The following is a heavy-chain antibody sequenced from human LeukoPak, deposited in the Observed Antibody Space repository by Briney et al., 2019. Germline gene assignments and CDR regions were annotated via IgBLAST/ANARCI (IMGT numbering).Heavy chain of an antibody. V-gene: IGHV4-30-2*01. J-gene: IGHJ5*02. Sequence: SQTLSLTCAVSGDSISSGDYPWSWIRQPSGKGLEWIGYIFHSGSSYYNPSLKSRVTISVDKSKNQFSLRLTSVTAADTAVYYCARELWFVNAPGSWFDPWGQGTLVTVSS. CDR1: GDSISSGDYP. D-gene: IGHD3-10*01. CDR3: ARELWFVNAPGSWFDP. CDR2: IFHSGSS.